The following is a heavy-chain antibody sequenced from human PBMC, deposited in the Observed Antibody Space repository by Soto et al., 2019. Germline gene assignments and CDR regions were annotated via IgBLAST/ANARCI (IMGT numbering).Heavy chain of an antibody. D-gene: IGHD5-12*01. J-gene: IGHJ3*02. CDR2: IIPIFGTA. CDR3: ARDLGGYSGYLTDGAFDI. Sequence: VASVKVSCKASGGTFSSYAISWVRQAPGQGLEWMGGIIPIFGTANYAQKFQGRVTITADESTSTAYMELSSLRSEDTAVYYCARDLGGYSGYLTDGAFDIWGQGTMVTVSS. V-gene: IGHV1-69*13. CDR1: GGTFSSYA.